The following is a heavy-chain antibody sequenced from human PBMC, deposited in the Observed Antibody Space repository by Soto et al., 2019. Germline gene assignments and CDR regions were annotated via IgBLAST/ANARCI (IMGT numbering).Heavy chain of an antibody. CDR2: IYYSGST. CDR1: GGSISSGEYY. CDR3: VRHAAAAGKNWQNYFIDY. J-gene: IGHJ4*02. Sequence: SETLSLTCTVSGGSISSGEYYWSWIRQPPGKGLEWIGYIYYSGSTYYNPSLYSRITTSVDASKKQFSLKLSPVSAADTAVYYCVRHAAAAGKNWQNYFIDYWGPGTVVIV. D-gene: IGHD6-13*01. V-gene: IGHV4-30-4*01.